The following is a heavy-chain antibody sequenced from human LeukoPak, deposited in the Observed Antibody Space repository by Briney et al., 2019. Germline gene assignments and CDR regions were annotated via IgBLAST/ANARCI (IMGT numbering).Heavy chain of an antibody. J-gene: IGHJ4*02. D-gene: IGHD3-22*01. V-gene: IGHV3-33*06. CDR3: AKLYDSGGLDY. Sequence: PGGSLRLSCAAAGFTFSSYGMHWVRQAPGKWLEWVAVIWYDGSNKYYADSVKGRFTISRDNSKNTLYLQMDSLRAEDTAVYYCAKLYDSGGLDYWGQGALVTVSS. CDR2: IWYDGSNK. CDR1: GFTFSSYG.